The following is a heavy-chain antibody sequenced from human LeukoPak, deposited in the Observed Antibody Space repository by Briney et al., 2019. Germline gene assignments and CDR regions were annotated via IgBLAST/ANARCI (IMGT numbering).Heavy chain of an antibody. Sequence: PGGSLRLSCAASGFTFSSYAMSWVRKAPGKGLEWVANIKQDGSEKYYVDSVKGRFTISRDNAKNSLYLQMNSLRAEDTAVYYCARTIVVVPAAPPFQGGDAFDIWGQGTMVTVSS. CDR1: GFTFSSYA. V-gene: IGHV3-7*01. J-gene: IGHJ3*02. D-gene: IGHD2-2*01. CDR3: ARTIVVVPAAPPFQGGDAFDI. CDR2: IKQDGSEK.